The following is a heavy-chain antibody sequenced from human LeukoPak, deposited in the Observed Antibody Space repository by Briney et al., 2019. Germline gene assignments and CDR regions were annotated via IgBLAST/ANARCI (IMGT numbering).Heavy chain of an antibody. V-gene: IGHV3-48*04. D-gene: IGHD2-2*01. J-gene: IGHJ6*03. Sequence: GGSLRLSCAASGFTFSSYSMNWVRQAPGKGLEWVSYISSSSTIYYADSVKGRFTISRDNAKNSLYLQMNSLRAEDTAVYYCASQLGYCSSTSCYADYYYMDVWGKGTTVTVSS. CDR2: ISSSSTI. CDR3: ASQLGYCSSTSCYADYYYMDV. CDR1: GFTFSSYS.